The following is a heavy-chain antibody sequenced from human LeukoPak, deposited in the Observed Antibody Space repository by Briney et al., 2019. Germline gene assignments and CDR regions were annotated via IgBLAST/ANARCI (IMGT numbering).Heavy chain of an antibody. J-gene: IGHJ4*02. Sequence: PRGSLRLSCAASGFTVSSNYMSWVRQAPGKGLEWVSVIYSGGSTNYADSVKGRFTISRDNSKNTLYLQMDSLRAEDTAVYYCVTASFDYWGQGTLVTVSS. V-gene: IGHV3-66*01. D-gene: IGHD5-18*01. CDR3: VTASFDY. CDR2: IYSGGST. CDR1: GFTVSSNY.